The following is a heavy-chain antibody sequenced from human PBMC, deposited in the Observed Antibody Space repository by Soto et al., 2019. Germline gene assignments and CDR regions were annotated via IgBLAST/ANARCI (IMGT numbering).Heavy chain of an antibody. CDR2: ISCNSGSI. CDR1: GFTFDDYA. Sequence: DVQLVESGGGLVQPGRSLRLSCAASGFTFDDYAMTWVRQAPGKGLEWVSGISCNSGSIGYAASVKGRFTISRDNAKNSLYLQMNSLRAEDTALYYCAKEVRSYDFGGGYWNTLDSGWFDPWGQGTLVTVSS. J-gene: IGHJ5*02. D-gene: IGHD3-3*01. V-gene: IGHV3-9*01. CDR3: AKEVRSYDFGGGYWNTLDSGWFDP.